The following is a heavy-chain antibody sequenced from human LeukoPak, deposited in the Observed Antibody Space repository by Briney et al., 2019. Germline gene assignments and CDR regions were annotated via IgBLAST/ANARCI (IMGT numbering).Heavy chain of an antibody. J-gene: IGHJ4*02. D-gene: IGHD3-22*01. CDR2: ITYDGIHT. V-gene: IGHV3-30*04. CDR1: GFIFSSYA. CDR3: ARGYYYDGSGYCDY. Sequence: GGSLRLSCAASGFIFSSYAMHWVRQAPGKGLEWMAVITYDGIHTSYADSVKGRFTISRGNSKNTLYLQMNSLRAEDTAVYHCARGYYYDGSGYCDYWGQGTLVTVSS.